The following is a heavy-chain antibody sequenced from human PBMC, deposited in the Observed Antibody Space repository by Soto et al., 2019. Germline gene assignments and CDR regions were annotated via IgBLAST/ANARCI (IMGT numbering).Heavy chain of an antibody. CDR1: GFSLSNARMG. D-gene: IGHD6-13*01. V-gene: IGHV2-26*01. J-gene: IGHJ2*01. CDR3: ARRYSSSWKLWYFDL. Sequence: QVTLKESGPVLVKPTETLTLTCTVSGFSLSNARMGVSWIRQPPGKALEWLAHIFSNDEKSYSTSLKSRLTISKDNSKSQVVLTMTNMDPVDTATYYCARRYSSSWKLWYFDLWGRGTLVTVSS. CDR2: IFSNDEK.